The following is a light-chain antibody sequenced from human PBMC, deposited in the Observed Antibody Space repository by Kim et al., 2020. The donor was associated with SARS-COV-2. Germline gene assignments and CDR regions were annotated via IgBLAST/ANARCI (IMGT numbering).Light chain of an antibody. CDR3: QQYFTYPIT. Sequence: AALGDSVTLTCRASQGISNYLAWFQKKPGRAPKPLIYVASALHDGVPSKFRGSGAGTDFSLTISSLQPEDFATYYCQQYFTYPITFGQGTRLEIK. CDR1: QGISNY. V-gene: IGKV1-16*02. J-gene: IGKJ5*01. CDR2: VAS.